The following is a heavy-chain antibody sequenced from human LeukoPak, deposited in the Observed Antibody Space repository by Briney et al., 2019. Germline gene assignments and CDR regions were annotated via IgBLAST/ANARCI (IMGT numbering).Heavy chain of an antibody. CDR1: GYTFTTYY. D-gene: IGHD2-21*01. CDR3: ARNVYSGFDY. V-gene: IGHV1-46*01. J-gene: IGHJ4*02. CDR2: INPSGGST. Sequence: VSVKVSCKASGYTFTTYYIHWVRQAPGQGLEWMGIINPSGGSTSYAQKFQGRVTMTRDMSTSTVYMELSSLRSDDTAVYYCARNVYSGFDYWGQGTLVTVSS.